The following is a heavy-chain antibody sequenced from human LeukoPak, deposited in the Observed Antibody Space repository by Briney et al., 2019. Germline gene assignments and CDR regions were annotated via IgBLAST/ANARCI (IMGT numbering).Heavy chain of an antibody. CDR2: ISWNSGSI. Sequence: PGRSLRLSCAASGFTFDDYAMHWVRQAPGKGLEWVSGISWNSGSIGYADSVKGRFTISRDNAKNSLYLQMNSLRAEDTALYYCAKATGYSSGWYGDWGLGTLVTVSS. V-gene: IGHV3-9*01. CDR1: GFTFDDYA. D-gene: IGHD6-19*01. J-gene: IGHJ4*02. CDR3: AKATGYSSGWYGD.